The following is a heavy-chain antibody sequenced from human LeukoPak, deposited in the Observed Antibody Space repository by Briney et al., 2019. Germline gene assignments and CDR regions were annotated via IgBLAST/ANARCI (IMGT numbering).Heavy chain of an antibody. Sequence: TSETLSLTCTVSGGSISSSSYYWGWIRQPPGRGLEWIGSIYYSGSTYYNPSLKSRVTISVDTSKNQFSLKLSSVTAADTAVYYCARRYCSGGSCYSDNWFDPWGQGTLVTVSS. J-gene: IGHJ5*02. CDR2: IYYSGST. CDR1: GGSISSSSYY. D-gene: IGHD2-15*01. CDR3: ARRYCSGGSCYSDNWFDP. V-gene: IGHV4-39*01.